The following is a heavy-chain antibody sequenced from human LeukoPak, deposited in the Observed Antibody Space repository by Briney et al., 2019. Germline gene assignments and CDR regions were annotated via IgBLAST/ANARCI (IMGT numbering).Heavy chain of an antibody. CDR2: ISAYNGNT. D-gene: IGHD3-10*01. CDR3: ARDKDRDYYGSGSPGGY. J-gene: IGHJ4*02. V-gene: IGHV1-18*04. Sequence: GASVKVSCKASGYTFTGYYMHWVRQAPGQGLEWMGWISAYNGNTNYAQKLQGRVTMTTDTSTSTAYMELRSLRSDDTAVYYCARDKDRDYYGSGSPGGYWGQGTLVTVSS. CDR1: GYTFTGYY.